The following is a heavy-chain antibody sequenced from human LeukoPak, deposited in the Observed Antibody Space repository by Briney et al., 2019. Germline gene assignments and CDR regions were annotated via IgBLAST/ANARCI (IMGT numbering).Heavy chain of an antibody. Sequence: RGESLKISCKGSGYSFTTYWIGWVRQMPGKGLEWMGIIYPGDSDTRYSPSFQGQVTISADKSISTAYLQWSSLKASDTAIYYCARRSCSGSICYDYWGQGTLVTVSS. CDR2: IYPGDSDT. J-gene: IGHJ4*02. V-gene: IGHV5-51*01. CDR1: GYSFTTYW. CDR3: ARRSCSGSICYDY. D-gene: IGHD2-15*01.